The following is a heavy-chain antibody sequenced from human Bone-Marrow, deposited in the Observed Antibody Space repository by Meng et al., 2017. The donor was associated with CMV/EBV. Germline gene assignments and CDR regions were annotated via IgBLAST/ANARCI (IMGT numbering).Heavy chain of an antibody. D-gene: IGHD3-3*01. CDR2: INPSGGST. CDR3: ARDHLEWSSVGNWFDP. V-gene: IGHV1-46*01. J-gene: IGHJ5*02. Sequence: ASVKVSCKASGYTFTSYYMHWVRQAPGQGLEWMGIINPSGGSTSYAQKFQGRVTMTRDTSTSTVYMELSSLRSEDTAVYYCARDHLEWSSVGNWFDPWGQGNLVNVSS. CDR1: GYTFTSYY.